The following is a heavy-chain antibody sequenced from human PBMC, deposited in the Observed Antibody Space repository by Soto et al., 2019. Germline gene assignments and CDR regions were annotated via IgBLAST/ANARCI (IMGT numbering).Heavy chain of an antibody. CDR1: GCTFSSYA. D-gene: IGHD2-2*01. Sequence: QVQLVQSGAEVNKPGSSVKVSCKASGCTFSSYAISWVRQAPGQGLEWMGGIIPIFGTANYAQKFQGRVTITADESTSTAYMELSSLRSEDTAVYYCARGKEDIVVVPAATPIYYYYYGMDVWGQGTTVTVSS. CDR2: IIPIFGTA. CDR3: ARGKEDIVVVPAATPIYYYYYGMDV. J-gene: IGHJ6*02. V-gene: IGHV1-69*01.